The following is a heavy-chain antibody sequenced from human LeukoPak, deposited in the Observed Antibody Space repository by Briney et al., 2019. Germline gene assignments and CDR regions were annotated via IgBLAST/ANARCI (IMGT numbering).Heavy chain of an antibody. V-gene: IGHV4-59*01. J-gene: IGHJ4*02. Sequence: SETLSLTCTVSGGSIRSYYWSWIRQPPGKGLEWIGYIYYSGSTNYNPSLKSRVTISVDTSKNQFSLNLSSVTAADTAVYYCARGGSTFGHWGQGTLVTVSS. D-gene: IGHD5/OR15-5a*01. CDR3: ARGGSTFGH. CDR1: GGSIRSYY. CDR2: IYYSGST.